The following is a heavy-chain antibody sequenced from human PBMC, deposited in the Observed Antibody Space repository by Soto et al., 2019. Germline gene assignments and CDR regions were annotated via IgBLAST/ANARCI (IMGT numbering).Heavy chain of an antibody. D-gene: IGHD4-17*01. CDR2: IIPIFGTA. Sequence: QVQLVQSGAEVKKPGSSVKVSCKASGGTFSSYAISWVRQAPGQGLEWMGGIIPIFGTANYAQKFQGRVTITADESTSRAYMELSSLRSEDTAVYYCASWIMTTVSTAPQGGVSWGQGTLVTVSS. J-gene: IGHJ4*02. V-gene: IGHV1-69*01. CDR1: GGTFSSYA. CDR3: ASWIMTTVSTAPQGGVS.